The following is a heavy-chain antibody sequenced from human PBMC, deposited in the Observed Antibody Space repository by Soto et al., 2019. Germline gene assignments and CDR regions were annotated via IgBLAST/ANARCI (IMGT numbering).Heavy chain of an antibody. J-gene: IGHJ6*02. CDR2: FYYSEST. Sequence: SETLSLTCTVSGGSISSGPYSWGWIRQPPGEGLEWIGTFYYSESTYYNPSLESRVTISVDTSKNQFSLKVSSVTVADTAVYYCARLGGYWSSGRCYGHYGMDFWGQGTTVPVSS. CDR3: ARLGGYWSSGRCYGHYGMDF. V-gene: IGHV4-39*01. D-gene: IGHD2-15*01. CDR1: GGSISSGPYS.